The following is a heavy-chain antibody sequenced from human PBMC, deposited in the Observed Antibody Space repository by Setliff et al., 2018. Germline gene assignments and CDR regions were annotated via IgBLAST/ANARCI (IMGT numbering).Heavy chain of an antibody. CDR2: ISSSSGLI. J-gene: IGHJ4*02. CDR1: GSTFSTYA. Sequence: PGGSLRLSCAASGSTFSTYAMNWLRQAPGKGLEWVSYISSSSGLIYYADSVKGRFTISRDEAKNSLYLQMNSLRTEDTAVYYCARSAVAVPGQFYFDNWGQGTQVTVSS. V-gene: IGHV3-48*01. CDR3: ARSAVAVPGQFYFDN. D-gene: IGHD6-19*01.